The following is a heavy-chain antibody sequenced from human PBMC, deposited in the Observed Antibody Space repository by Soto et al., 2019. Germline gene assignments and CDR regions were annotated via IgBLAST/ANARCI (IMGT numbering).Heavy chain of an antibody. CDR3: VRQPGGVATPGDDY. Sequence: QVQLVQSGAEVKKPGASVKVSCEASGYNFDAFDIHWVRQAAGQGLEWMGWMNPPTGDTAFAQEFQGRVTMTSDTSRNTAYMEVSGLRSEDTAVYFCVRQPGGVATPGDDYWGQGTLVTVSS. V-gene: IGHV1-8*02. J-gene: IGHJ4*02. D-gene: IGHD3-10*01. CDR1: GYNFDAFD. CDR2: MNPPTGDT.